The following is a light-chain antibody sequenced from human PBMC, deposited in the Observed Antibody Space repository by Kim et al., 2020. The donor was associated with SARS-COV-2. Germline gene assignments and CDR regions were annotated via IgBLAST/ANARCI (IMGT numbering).Light chain of an antibody. CDR3: QHRTNWPLFT. CDR1: QSVGIS. CDR2: DAF. J-gene: IGKJ3*01. Sequence: SPGERPTLACRASQSVGISLAWYQQKPGQAPRLLISDAFDRAAGIPARFSGGGSGTDFTLTISSLEPEDLAVYYCQHRTNWPLFTFGPGTKVDIK. V-gene: IGKV3-11*01.